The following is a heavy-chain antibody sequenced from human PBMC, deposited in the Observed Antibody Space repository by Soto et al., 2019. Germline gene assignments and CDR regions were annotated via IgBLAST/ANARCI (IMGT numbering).Heavy chain of an antibody. CDR2: ITSDTNTI. CDR1: GCPFSIYS. V-gene: IGHV3-48*02. CDR3: ARSVEGHFDY. Sequence: EVQLVESGGGLVQPGGSLRLTCVASGCPFSIYSMNWVRQAPGKGLEWSSYITSDTNTIKYADSVKGRFTISRDNAKNLVYLQMNSLRDEDTAVYFCARSVEGHFDYWGQGTVVTVSS. D-gene: IGHD6-19*01. J-gene: IGHJ4*02.